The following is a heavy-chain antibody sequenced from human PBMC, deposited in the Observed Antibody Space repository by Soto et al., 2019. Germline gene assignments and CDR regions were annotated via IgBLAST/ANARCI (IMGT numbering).Heavy chain of an antibody. CDR2: ISGSGGST. CDR3: AKGFHIAVAGSWFDP. J-gene: IGHJ5*02. CDR1: GFTFSSYA. V-gene: IGHV3-23*01. Sequence: PGGSLRLSCAASGFTFSSYAMSWVRQAPGKGLEWVSAISGSGGSTYYADSVKGRFTISRDNSKNTLYLQMNSLRAEDTAVYYCAKGFHIAVAGSWFDPWGQGTLVTVSS. D-gene: IGHD6-19*01.